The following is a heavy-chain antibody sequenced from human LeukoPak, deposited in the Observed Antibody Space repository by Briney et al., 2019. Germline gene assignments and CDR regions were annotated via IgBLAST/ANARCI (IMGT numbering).Heavy chain of an antibody. D-gene: IGHD6-13*01. CDR1: GFTFSSYG. J-gene: IGHJ4*02. V-gene: IGHV3-30*18. Sequence: GGSLRLSCAASGFTFSSYGMHWVRQAPGKGLEWVAVISYDGSNKYYADSVKGRFTISRDNSKNTLYLQMNGLRAEDTAVYYCANCRYSSSWYYFDYWGQGTLVTVSS. CDR2: ISYDGSNK. CDR3: ANCRYSSSWYYFDY.